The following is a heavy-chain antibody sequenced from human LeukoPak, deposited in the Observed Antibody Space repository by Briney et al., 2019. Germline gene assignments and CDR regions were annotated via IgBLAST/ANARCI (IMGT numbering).Heavy chain of an antibody. J-gene: IGHJ4*02. D-gene: IGHD2-15*01. CDR3: ARQSLGYVDY. CDR2: TYYRSKWSN. Sequence: SQTLSLTCAISGDSVSNKDAAWTWIRQSPSRGLEWLGRTYYRSKWSNDYAVSVKSRITINPDTSKNQFSLQLRSVTPDDTAVYYCARQSLGYVDYWGQGSRVTVPS. CDR1: GDSVSNKDAA. V-gene: IGHV6-1*01.